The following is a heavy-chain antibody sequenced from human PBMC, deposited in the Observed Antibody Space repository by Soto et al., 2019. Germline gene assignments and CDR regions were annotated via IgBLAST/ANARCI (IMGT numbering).Heavy chain of an antibody. CDR1: GGSISSGGYY. J-gene: IGHJ6*04. V-gene: IGHV4-31*03. Sequence: PSDALSLTCTVSGGSISSGGYYWSWIRQHPGKGLEWIGYIYYSGSTYYNPSLKSRVTISVDTSKNQFSLKRSSVTAADTAVYYCAIGRTSWDIVVVPAAIGDYYYYGMDVWGEGTTVTVSS. D-gene: IGHD2-2*02. CDR3: AIGRTSWDIVVVPAAIGDYYYYGMDV. CDR2: IYYSGST.